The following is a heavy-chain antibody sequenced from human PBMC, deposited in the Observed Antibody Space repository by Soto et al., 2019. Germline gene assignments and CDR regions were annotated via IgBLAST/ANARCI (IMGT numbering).Heavy chain of an antibody. V-gene: IGHV3-23*01. CDR1: GFTFSSYA. CDR3: VRYSWNDKNFDY. CDR2: ISGSGGST. J-gene: IGHJ4*02. Sequence: EVQLLDSGGGLVQPGGSLRLSCAASGFTFSSYAMSWVRQAPGKGLEWVSAISGSGGSTYYADSVKGRFAISRDNSKNTVYLQMNSLRAEATAVCYWVRYSWNDKNFDYWGQGTLVTVSS. D-gene: IGHD1-20*01.